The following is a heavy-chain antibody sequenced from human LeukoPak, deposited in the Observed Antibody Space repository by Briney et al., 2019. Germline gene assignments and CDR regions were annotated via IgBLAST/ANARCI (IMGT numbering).Heavy chain of an antibody. J-gene: IGHJ4*02. Sequence: SLRLPCAAPGFPFDDFAMPWVRQAPGKGLGGGSSYSWNGGSKSYVDSVKGRFTISRDNDKNSLYLQMNSLRAEDTAVYYCARGGALLWFGELLRGFDYWGQGTLVTVSS. D-gene: IGHD3-10*01. CDR1: GFPFDDFA. V-gene: IGHV3-9*01. CDR3: ARGGALLWFGELLRGFDY. CDR2: YSWNGGSK.